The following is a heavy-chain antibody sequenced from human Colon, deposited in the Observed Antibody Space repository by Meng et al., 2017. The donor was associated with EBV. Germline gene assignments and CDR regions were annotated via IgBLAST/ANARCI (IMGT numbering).Heavy chain of an antibody. J-gene: IGHJ4*02. CDR3: ARVWQSLTAFFDS. V-gene: IGHV4-34*01. CDR2: INLGGST. CDR1: GGSFIGHY. Sequence: HPHQRGPGLVQPSETLAPTCAVSGGSFIGHYWGWVRLSPGKGLECNGEINLGGSTNYNPSLKNRVTISVDKSKNQLSLNLTSVTAADTAVSDCARVWQSLTAFFDSWGQGTLVTVSS. D-gene: IGHD2-21*01.